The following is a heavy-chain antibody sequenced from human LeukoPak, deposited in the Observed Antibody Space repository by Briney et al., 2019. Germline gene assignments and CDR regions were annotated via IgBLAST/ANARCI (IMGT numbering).Heavy chain of an antibody. J-gene: IGHJ4*02. CDR2: INPNSGGT. CDR3: ARDWWGPSDHTFDY. Sequence: ASVKVSCKASGYTFTGYYMHWVRQAPGQGLEWMGWINPNSGGTNYAQKFQGRVAMTRDTSISTAYMELSRLRSDDTAVYYCARDWWGPSDHTFDYWGQGTLVTVSS. CDR1: GYTFTGYY. V-gene: IGHV1-2*02. D-gene: IGHD2-15*01.